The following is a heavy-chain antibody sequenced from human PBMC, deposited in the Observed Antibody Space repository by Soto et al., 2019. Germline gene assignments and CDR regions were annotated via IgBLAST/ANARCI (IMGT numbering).Heavy chain of an antibody. CDR2: INAGNGKT. Sequence: QVQLVQSGAEVKQPGASVKVSCRASGYTFTNYAIHWGRQGPGQRLEWMGWINAGNGKTKYSQKFQGRVTITRDTSASTAYMELSSLRSEDTAVYYCARDGAVDGNTNFDYWGQGTLVTVSS. D-gene: IGHD6-19*01. CDR1: GYTFTNYA. CDR3: ARDGAVDGNTNFDY. J-gene: IGHJ4*02. V-gene: IGHV1-3*01.